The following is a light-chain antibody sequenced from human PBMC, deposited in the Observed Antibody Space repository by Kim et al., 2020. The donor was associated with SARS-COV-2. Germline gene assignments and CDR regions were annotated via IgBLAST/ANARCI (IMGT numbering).Light chain of an antibody. CDR2: DAS. CDR1: QDIRNF. J-gene: IGKJ2*01. Sequence: SASVGDRVTITCQASQDIRNFLNWFQHKPGKAPKLLIYDASNLGAGVPSRFSGSGSGTDFTFTISSLQPEDIATYYCQHFDSLPYTFGQGTKLEIK. CDR3: QHFDSLPYT. V-gene: IGKV1-33*01.